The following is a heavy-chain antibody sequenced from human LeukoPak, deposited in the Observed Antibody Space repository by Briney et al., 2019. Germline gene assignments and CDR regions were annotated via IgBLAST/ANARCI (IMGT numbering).Heavy chain of an antibody. CDR1: GFTVSSNY. Sequence: GGSLRLSCAASGFTVSSNYMSWVRQAPGKGLEWVSVIYSGGSTYYADSVKGRFTISRDNSKNTLYLQMNSLRAEDTAVYYCARVYYDSSGYSYFQHWGQGTLVTVSS. V-gene: IGHV3-53*01. J-gene: IGHJ1*01. D-gene: IGHD3-22*01. CDR3: ARVYYDSSGYSYFQH. CDR2: IYSGGST.